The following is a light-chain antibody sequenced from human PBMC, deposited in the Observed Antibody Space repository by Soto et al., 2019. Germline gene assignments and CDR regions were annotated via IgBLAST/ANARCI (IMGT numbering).Light chain of an antibody. Sequence: DIQMTQSPSSLSASVGDRVTITCRASQGIGSDLGWYQQKPGKAPKRLIYAASSLQSGVPSRFSGRGSGTEFTLTISSLQPEDFATYYCLQHNSYPPTFGGGTKVEIE. V-gene: IGKV1-17*01. J-gene: IGKJ4*01. CDR2: AAS. CDR3: LQHNSYPPT. CDR1: QGIGSD.